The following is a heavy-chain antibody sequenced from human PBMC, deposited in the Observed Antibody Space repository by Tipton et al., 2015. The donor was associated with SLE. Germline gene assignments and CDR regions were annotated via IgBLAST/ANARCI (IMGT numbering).Heavy chain of an antibody. J-gene: IGHJ6*02. CDR2: INHRGST. Sequence: TLSLTCTVSGGSISSYYWAWIRQPPGKGVEWIGEINHRGSTNYNPSLKSRVTISVDTSKNQFSLKLRSVTAADTAVYYCASESVPVDSSSWYNYYYYGMDVWGQGTTVTVSS. V-gene: IGHV4-34*01. CDR3: ASESVPVDSSSWYNYYYYGMDV. CDR1: GGSISSYY. D-gene: IGHD6-13*01.